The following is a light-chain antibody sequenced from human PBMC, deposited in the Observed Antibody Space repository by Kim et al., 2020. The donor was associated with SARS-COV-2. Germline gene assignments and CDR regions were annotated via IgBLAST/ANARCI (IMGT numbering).Light chain of an antibody. CDR2: GSS. CDR1: RSVSSTY. V-gene: IGKV3-20*01. CDR3: QQYGNSPMYS. J-gene: IGKJ2*01. Sequence: EIVLTQSPATLSLSPGESATLSCRASRSVSSTYLAWYQQRPGQAPSLLMYGSSRRATGVPDKFSGWGSGTAFTLTISRLEPEDFAVYCYQQYGNSPMYSFGPGTKLEF.